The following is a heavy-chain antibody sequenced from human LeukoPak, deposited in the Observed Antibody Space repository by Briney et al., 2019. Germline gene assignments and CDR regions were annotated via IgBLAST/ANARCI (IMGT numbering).Heavy chain of an antibody. CDR2: IYYSGST. Sequence: SETLSLTCTVSGGSISSYYWSWLRQPPGKGLEWIGYIYYSGSTNYNPSLKSRVTISVDTSKNQFSLKLSSVTAADTAVYYCARDKARGSPPQDYYYGMDVWGQGTTVTVSS. J-gene: IGHJ6*02. D-gene: IGHD3-10*01. V-gene: IGHV4-59*01. CDR3: ARDKARGSPPQDYYYGMDV. CDR1: GGSISSYY.